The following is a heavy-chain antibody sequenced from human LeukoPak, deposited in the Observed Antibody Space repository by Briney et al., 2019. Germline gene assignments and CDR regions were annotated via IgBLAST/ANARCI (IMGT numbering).Heavy chain of an antibody. Sequence: GGSLRLSCTVSGFTVSSNSMSWVRQAPGKGLVWVSFIYSGTIHYSDSVKGRFTISRDNSKNTLYLQMNSLRAEDTAVYYCARRAGAYSQPYDYWGQGTLVTVSS. CDR1: GFTVSSNS. CDR2: IYSGTI. D-gene: IGHD4/OR15-4a*01. V-gene: IGHV3-53*01. CDR3: ARRAGAYSQPYDY. J-gene: IGHJ4*02.